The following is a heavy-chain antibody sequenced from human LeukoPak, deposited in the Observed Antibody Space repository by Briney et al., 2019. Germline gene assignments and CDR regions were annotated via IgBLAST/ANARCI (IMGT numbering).Heavy chain of an antibody. CDR3: VAWGNSGNS. CDR1: GFTFSGHW. J-gene: IGHJ3*01. CDR2: MNGDGSQI. D-gene: IGHD1-26*01. Sequence: PGGSLRLSCAASGFTFSGHWMSWVRQAPAKGLEWVAHMNGDGSQIYYMDFVKGRFTISRDNAKNSLYLQMNGLRAEHTAVYYCVAWGNSGNSWGQGTMVIVSS. V-gene: IGHV3-7*01.